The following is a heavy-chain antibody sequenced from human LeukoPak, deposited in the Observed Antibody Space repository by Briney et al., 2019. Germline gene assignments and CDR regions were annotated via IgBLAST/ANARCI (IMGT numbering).Heavy chain of an antibody. V-gene: IGHV4-30-2*02. CDR2: IYHSGST. Sequence: SETLSLTCAVSGGSISSGGYSWSWIRQPPGKGLEWIGYIYHSGSTYYNPSLKSRVTISVDTSKNQFSLKLSSVTAADTAVYYCARNGGNIYCFDYWGQGTLVTVSS. D-gene: IGHD1-14*01. CDR1: GGSISSGGYS. J-gene: IGHJ4*02. CDR3: ARNGGNIYCFDY.